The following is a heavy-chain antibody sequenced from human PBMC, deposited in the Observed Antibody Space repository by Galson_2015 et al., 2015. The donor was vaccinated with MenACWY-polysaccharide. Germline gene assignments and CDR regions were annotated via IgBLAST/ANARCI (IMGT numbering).Heavy chain of an antibody. J-gene: IGHJ5*02. CDR1: GFSLSTSGVG. CDR2: ISWDADQ. Sequence: PALVKPTQTLTLTCTFSGFSLSTSGVGVGWIRQPPGKALEWLALISWDADQRSSPSLKSRLTITKDTSKNQVVLTMTNMDPVDTATYYCAHRPRDCSGGSCYSVQNWFDPWGQGTLVTVSS. D-gene: IGHD2-15*01. V-gene: IGHV2-5*02. CDR3: AHRPRDCSGGSCYSVQNWFDP.